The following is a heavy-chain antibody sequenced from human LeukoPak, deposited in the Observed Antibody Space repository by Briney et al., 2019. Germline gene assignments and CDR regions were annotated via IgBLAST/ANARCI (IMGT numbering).Heavy chain of an antibody. V-gene: IGHV3-49*04. CDR1: GFIFRDFA. CDR2: VRGSPYGATT. D-gene: IGHD4-23*01. J-gene: IGHJ4*02. CDR3: TRGKDGGNPYYYDY. Sequence: GGSLRLSCTTSGFIFRDFAMTWVRQAPGKGLEWVGFVRGSPYGATTEYAASVKGGFTISRDDSKRIAYLQMNSLKTEDTGVYYCTRGKDGGNPYYYDYWGQGTLVTDSS.